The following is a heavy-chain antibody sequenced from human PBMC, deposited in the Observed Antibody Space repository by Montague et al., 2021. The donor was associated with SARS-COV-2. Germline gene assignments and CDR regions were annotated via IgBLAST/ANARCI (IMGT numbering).Heavy chain of an antibody. D-gene: IGHD3-10*01. CDR2: IYHSGNT. CDR3: ARGGGSVTYYNGPLGY. V-gene: IGHV4-61*08. CDR1: GDPINSVVCY. J-gene: IGHJ4*02. Sequence: SETLSLTCSVSGDPINSVVCYWSWLPPPTGKGLKWRGYIYHSGNTNYTPSLQSRVTILIDTSKNPLSLKLVSVTAAATAVYYCARGGGSVTYYNGPLGYWGQGTLVTVSS.